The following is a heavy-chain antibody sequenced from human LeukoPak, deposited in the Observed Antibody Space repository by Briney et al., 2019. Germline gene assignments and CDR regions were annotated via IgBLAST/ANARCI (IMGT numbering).Heavy chain of an antibody. CDR3: ARGGYHAYYLDY. D-gene: IGHD5-18*01. V-gene: IGHV3-48*04. CDR2: VSTSSRTI. J-gene: IGHJ4*02. Sequence: PGGSLRLSCAGSGFTFSTYSMSWLRQAPGKGPEWIAYVSTSSRTIYYADSVKGRLTISRDNAKNTLYLQMNSLRAEDTAVYYCARGGYHAYYLDYWGQGSLVTVSS. CDR1: GFTFSTYS.